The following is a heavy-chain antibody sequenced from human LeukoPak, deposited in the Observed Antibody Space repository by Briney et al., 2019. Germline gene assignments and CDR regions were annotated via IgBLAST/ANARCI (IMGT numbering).Heavy chain of an antibody. J-gene: IGHJ4*02. Sequence: GGSLRLSCAASGFTVSSNYMSWVRQAPGEGLEWVSVIYSGGSTYYADSVKGRFTISRDNSKNTLYLQMNSLRAKDTAVYYCARGRYDFWSGYSIDYWGQGTLVTVSS. CDR1: GFTVSSNY. CDR2: IYSGGST. V-gene: IGHV3-53*01. CDR3: ARGRYDFWSGYSIDY. D-gene: IGHD3-3*01.